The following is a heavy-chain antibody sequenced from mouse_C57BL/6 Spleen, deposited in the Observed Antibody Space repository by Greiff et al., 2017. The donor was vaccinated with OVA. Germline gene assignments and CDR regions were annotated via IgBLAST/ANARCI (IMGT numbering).Heavy chain of an antibody. CDR2: IYPGDGDT. CDR1: GYAFSSSW. V-gene: IGHV1-82*01. J-gene: IGHJ2*01. Sequence: QVQLKESGPELVKPGASVKISCKASGYAFSSSWMNWVKQRPGKGLEWIGRIYPGDGDTNYNGKFKGKATLTADKSSSTAYMQLSSLTSEDSAVYFCARRPYFDYWGQGTTLTVSS. CDR3: ARRPYFDY.